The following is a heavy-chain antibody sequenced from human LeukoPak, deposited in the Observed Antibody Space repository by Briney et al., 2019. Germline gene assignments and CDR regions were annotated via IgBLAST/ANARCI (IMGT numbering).Heavy chain of an antibody. D-gene: IGHD3-9*01. CDR2: MNPNSGNT. CDR1: GYKFNSYG. J-gene: IGHJ6*03. CDR3: ARGQGNDILTGYYYYYMDV. V-gene: IGHV1-8*03. Sequence: GASVKVSCKASGYKFNSYGIAWVRQATGQGLEWMGWMNPNSGNTGYAQKFQGRVTITRNTSISTAYMELSSLRSEDTAVYYCARGQGNDILTGYYYYYMDVWGKGTTVTVSS.